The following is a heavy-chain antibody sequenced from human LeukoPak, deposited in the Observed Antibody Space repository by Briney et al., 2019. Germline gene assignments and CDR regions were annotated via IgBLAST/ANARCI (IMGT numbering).Heavy chain of an antibody. J-gene: IGHJ4*02. Sequence: SETLSLTCTVSGGSISSYYWSWIRQPPGKGLEWIGYIYYSGSTNYNPSLKSRVTISVDTSKNQFSLKLCSVTAADTAVYYCARHPVAGYFDYWGQGTLVTVSS. D-gene: IGHD6-19*01. CDR1: GGSISSYY. CDR2: IYYSGST. V-gene: IGHV4-59*08. CDR3: ARHPVAGYFDY.